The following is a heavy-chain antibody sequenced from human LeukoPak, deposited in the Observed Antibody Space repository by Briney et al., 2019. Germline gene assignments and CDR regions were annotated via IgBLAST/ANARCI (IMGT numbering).Heavy chain of an antibody. CDR2: ISGSGGST. Sequence: PGGSLRLSCVASGSTFSSYWMTWVRQAPGKGLEWVSGISGSGGSTYYADSVKGRFTISRDNSKNTLYLQMSSLRAEDTAVYYCARESGDGSSNWFDPWGQGTLVTVSS. D-gene: IGHD6-6*01. J-gene: IGHJ5*02. CDR1: GSTFSSYW. V-gene: IGHV3-23*01. CDR3: ARESGDGSSNWFDP.